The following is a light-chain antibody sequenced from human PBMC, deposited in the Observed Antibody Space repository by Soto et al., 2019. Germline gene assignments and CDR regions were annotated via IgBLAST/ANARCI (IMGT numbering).Light chain of an antibody. Sequence: DIQMTQSPSTLSASVGDRATITCRASQSINSWLAWYQQKPGKAPNLLISDASSLESGVPSRFSGSGSGTEFTLTISSLQPGDFATYYCLQYNYYPYTFGQGTKLEIK. V-gene: IGKV1-5*01. CDR1: QSINSW. CDR2: DAS. CDR3: LQYNYYPYT. J-gene: IGKJ2*01.